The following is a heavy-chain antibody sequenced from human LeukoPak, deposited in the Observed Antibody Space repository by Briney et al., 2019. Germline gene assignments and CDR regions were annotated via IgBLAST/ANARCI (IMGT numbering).Heavy chain of an antibody. CDR3: ASQWLSHFDY. CDR1: GGSISSSSYY. CDR2: IYYSGST. D-gene: IGHD6-19*01. Sequence: SETLSLTCTVSGGSISSSSYYWGWIRQPPGKGLEWIGSIYYSGSTYYNPSLKSRVTISVDTSKNQFSLKLSSVTAADTAAYYCASQWLSHFDYWGQGTLVTVSS. J-gene: IGHJ4*02. V-gene: IGHV4-39*01.